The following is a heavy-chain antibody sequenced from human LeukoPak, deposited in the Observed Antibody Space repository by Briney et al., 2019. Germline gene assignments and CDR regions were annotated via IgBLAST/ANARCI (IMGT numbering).Heavy chain of an antibody. CDR3: ARDPYSGNYGAYYYYYMDV. V-gene: IGHV3-21*06. CDR1: GFTFCRYN. CDR2: FSCSNIYI. D-gene: IGHD1-26*01. Sequence: PGGSLTLSCAASGFTFCRYNKNGVRDAPGEGGEWVSSFSCSNIYIYYADSVKGRFTISRDNAKNSLYLQMDSLRVEDTAEYYCARDPYSGNYGAYYYYYMDVWGKGTTVTVSS. J-gene: IGHJ6*03.